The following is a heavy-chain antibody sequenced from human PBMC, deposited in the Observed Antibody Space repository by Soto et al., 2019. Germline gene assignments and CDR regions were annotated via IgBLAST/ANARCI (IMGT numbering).Heavy chain of an antibody. CDR1: GGTFSSYA. CDR2: IIPIFGTA. Sequence: SVKGSCKASGGTFSSYAISWVRQAPGQGLEWMGGIIPIFGTANYTQKFQGRVTITADESTSTAYMELSSLRSEDTAVYYCARGNNCSGGSCYPGTWFDPWGQGTLVTVSS. J-gene: IGHJ5*02. D-gene: IGHD2-15*01. V-gene: IGHV1-69*13. CDR3: ARGNNCSGGSCYPGTWFDP.